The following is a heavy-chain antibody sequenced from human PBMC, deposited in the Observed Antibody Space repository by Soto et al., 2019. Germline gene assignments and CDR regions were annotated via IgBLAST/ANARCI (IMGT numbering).Heavy chain of an antibody. CDR3: AREDSSGYYLDYYFDY. J-gene: IGHJ4*02. V-gene: IGHV6-1*01. CDR1: GGSVSSNSAA. D-gene: IGHD3-22*01. Sequence: PSQTLSLPSAISGGSVSSNSAACNLIRHSPSRGLEWLGRTYYRSKWYNDYAVSVKSRITINPDTSKNQFSLQLKSVTPEDTAVYYCAREDSSGYYLDYYFDYWGQGTLVTVSS. CDR2: TYYRSKWYN.